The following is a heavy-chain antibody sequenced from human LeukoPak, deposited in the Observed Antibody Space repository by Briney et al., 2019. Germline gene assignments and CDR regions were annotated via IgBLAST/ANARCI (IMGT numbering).Heavy chain of an antibody. Sequence: SETLSLTCTVSGGSISSSSYYWGWIRQPPGKGLEWIGSIYYSGSTYYNPSLKSRVTISVDTSKNQFSLKLSSVTAADTAVYYCARGPALMITFGGGRSAFDIWGQGTMVTVSS. CDR1: GGSISSSSYY. D-gene: IGHD3-16*01. J-gene: IGHJ3*02. CDR2: IYYSGST. V-gene: IGHV4-39*07. CDR3: ARGPALMITFGGGRSAFDI.